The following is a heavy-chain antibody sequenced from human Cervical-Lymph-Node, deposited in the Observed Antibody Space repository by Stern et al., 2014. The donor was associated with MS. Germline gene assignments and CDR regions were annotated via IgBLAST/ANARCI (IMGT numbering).Heavy chain of an antibody. CDR3: ARDRLDSSHPLDY. D-gene: IGHD3-22*01. J-gene: IGHJ4*02. V-gene: IGHV4-61*01. CDR2: IYYSGST. Sequence: QVQLQESGPGLVKPSATLSLTCTVSRGSVSSGSYYWSWIRQPPGKGLEWIGYIYYSGSTNYTTSLKSRVTISVDTSKNQFSLKLSSVTAADTAVYYCARDRLDSSHPLDYWGQGTRVTVSS. CDR1: RGSVSSGSYY.